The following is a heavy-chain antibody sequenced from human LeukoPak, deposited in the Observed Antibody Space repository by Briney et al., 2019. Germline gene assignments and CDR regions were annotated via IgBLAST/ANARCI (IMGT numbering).Heavy chain of an antibody. J-gene: IGHJ4*02. CDR1: GYSFTSYW. Sequence: PGESLKISCKGSGYSFTSYWIGWVRQMPGKGLEWMGIIYPGDSDTRYSPSFQGQVTISADESISTAYLQWSSLKASDTAMYYCARLGFGATVTTEPFDYWGQGTLVTVSS. CDR3: ARLGFGATVTTEPFDY. V-gene: IGHV5-51*01. CDR2: IYPGDSDT. D-gene: IGHD4-17*01.